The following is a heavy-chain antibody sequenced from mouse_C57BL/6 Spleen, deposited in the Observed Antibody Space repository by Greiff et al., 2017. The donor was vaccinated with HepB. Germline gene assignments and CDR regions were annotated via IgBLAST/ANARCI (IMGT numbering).Heavy chain of an antibody. Sequence: VQLQRPGAELVRPGSSVKLSCKASGYTFTSYWMHWVKQRPIQGLEWIGNIDPSDSETHYNQKFKDKATLTVDKSSSTAYMQLSSLTSEDSAVYYCARRKDYDEFDYWGQGTTLTVSS. J-gene: IGHJ2*01. D-gene: IGHD2-4*01. CDR3: ARRKDYDEFDY. V-gene: IGHV1-52*01. CDR1: GYTFTSYW. CDR2: IDPSDSET.